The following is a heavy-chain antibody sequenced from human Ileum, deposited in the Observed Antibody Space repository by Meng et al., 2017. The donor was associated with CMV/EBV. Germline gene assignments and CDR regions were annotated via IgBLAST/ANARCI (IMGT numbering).Heavy chain of an antibody. J-gene: IGHJ4*02. V-gene: IGHV3-23*03. CDR2: VYGADSST. CDR3: VKGLRGVDY. Sequence: GESLKISCAASGFSFSSYAMTWVRQAPGKGLEWVSIVYGADSSTYYADSVKGRFTISRDNSKNMLSLEMNSLRAEDTAVYYCVKGLRGVDYWGQGTLVTGSS. CDR1: GFSFSSYA.